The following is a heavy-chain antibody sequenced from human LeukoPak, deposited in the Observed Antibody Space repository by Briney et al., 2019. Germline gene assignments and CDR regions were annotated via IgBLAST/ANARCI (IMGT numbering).Heavy chain of an antibody. J-gene: IGHJ5*01. V-gene: IGHV4-59*01. CDR1: GVSFRSYY. D-gene: IGHD3-3*01. CDR3: ARGRNLEWFDY. CDR2: FYYSGST. Sequence: SETLSLTCTVSGVSFRSYYWSWIRQPPGKGLEWIGYFYYSGSTNYHPSLKSRVTISVDTSKHQFSLKLNSVTAADTAVYYCARGRNLEWFDYWGQGTLVTVSS.